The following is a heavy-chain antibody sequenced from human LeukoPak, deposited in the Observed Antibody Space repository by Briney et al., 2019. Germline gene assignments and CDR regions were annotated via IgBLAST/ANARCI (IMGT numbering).Heavy chain of an antibody. V-gene: IGHV3-30*02. CDR2: IRYDGSNK. CDR1: GFSFSSYG. D-gene: IGHD1-26*01. CDR3: AKGATWEGGAFDI. J-gene: IGHJ3*02. Sequence: PGGSLRLSCAASGFSFSSYGMHWVRQAPGKGLEWVAFIRYDGSNKYYADSVKGRFTISRDNSKNTLYLQMNSLRAEDTAVYYCAKGATWEGGAFDIWGQGTMVTVSS.